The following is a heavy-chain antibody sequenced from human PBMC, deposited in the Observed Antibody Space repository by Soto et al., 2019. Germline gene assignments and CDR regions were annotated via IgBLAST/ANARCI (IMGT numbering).Heavy chain of an antibody. CDR2: IYYSGST. D-gene: IGHD3-10*01. Sequence: SETLSRTCTVSGGSISSYYWSWIRQPPGKGLEWIGDIYYSGSTNYNPSLKSRVTISVDTSKNQFSLKLSSVTAADTAVYFCARRYGLSAFDIWGQGTMVT. J-gene: IGHJ3*02. CDR1: GGSISSYY. CDR3: ARRYGLSAFDI. V-gene: IGHV4-59*08.